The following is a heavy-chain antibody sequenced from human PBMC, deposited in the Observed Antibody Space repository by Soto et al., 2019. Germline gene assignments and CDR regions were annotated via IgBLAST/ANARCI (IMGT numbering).Heavy chain of an antibody. J-gene: IGHJ4*02. D-gene: IGHD2-15*01. Sequence: QVQLVESGGGVGQPGRSLRLSCAASGFTFSSYGMHWVRQAPGKGLEWVAVIWYDGSNKYYADSVKGRFTISRDNSKNTLYLQMNSLRAEDTAVYYCARDRYCSGGSCYSAVDYWGQGTLVTVSS. CDR2: IWYDGSNK. CDR3: ARDRYCSGGSCYSAVDY. CDR1: GFTFSSYG. V-gene: IGHV3-33*01.